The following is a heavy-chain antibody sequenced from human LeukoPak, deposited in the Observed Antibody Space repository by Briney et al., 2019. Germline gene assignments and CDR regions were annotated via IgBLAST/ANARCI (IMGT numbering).Heavy chain of an antibody. CDR3: AKDMGYYGSGSYVGFDY. V-gene: IGHV3-9*01. D-gene: IGHD3-10*01. Sequence: PGRSLRLSCAASGFTFDDYAMHWVRQAPGKGLEWVSGISWNSGSIGYADSVKGRFTISRDNAKNTLYLQMNSLRAEDTALYYYAKDMGYYGSGSYVGFDYWGQGTLVTVSS. CDR1: GFTFDDYA. CDR2: ISWNSGSI. J-gene: IGHJ4*02.